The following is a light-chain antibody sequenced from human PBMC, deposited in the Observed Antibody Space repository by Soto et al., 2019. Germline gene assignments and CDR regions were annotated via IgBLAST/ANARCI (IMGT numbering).Light chain of an antibody. J-gene: IGKJ3*01. Sequence: EIVLTQSPGTLSLSPGERATLSCRASQSVSTTYLAWYQQKPGQAPRLLIYGASSRATGIPDRFSGSGSGTDCTLTISRLEPEEFAVYYCQHYGSSPFTFGPGTKVDIK. CDR3: QHYGSSPFT. V-gene: IGKV3-20*01. CDR2: GAS. CDR1: QSVSTTY.